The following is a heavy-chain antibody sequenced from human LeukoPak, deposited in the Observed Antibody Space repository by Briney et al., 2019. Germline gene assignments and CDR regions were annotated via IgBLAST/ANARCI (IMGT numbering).Heavy chain of an antibody. CDR2: ISGSGGTT. CDR1: GFTFSSYG. V-gene: IGHV3-23*01. Sequence: PGGSLRLSCAASGFTFSSYGMNWVRQGPGKGLEWVSSISGSGGTTHYADSVKGRFTISRGNSKNTLYLQMNSLRAEDTAVYYCARDGGDDAFDIWGQGTMVTVSS. CDR3: ARDGGDDAFDI. J-gene: IGHJ3*02. D-gene: IGHD3-10*01.